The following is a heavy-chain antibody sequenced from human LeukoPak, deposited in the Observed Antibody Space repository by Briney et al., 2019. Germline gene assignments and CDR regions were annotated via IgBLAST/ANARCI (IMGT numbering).Heavy chain of an antibody. CDR1: GYSFTSYW. CDR3: ARLRGYTYGPNDY. D-gene: IGHD5-12*01. Sequence: GESLKISCKGSGYSFTSYWIAWVRQMPGKGLEWMGISYPGDSDTRYSPSFQGQVTISADKSITTAYLQWSSLKASDTTRYYCARLRGYTYGPNDYWGQGTLVTVSS. V-gene: IGHV5-51*01. CDR2: SYPGDSDT. J-gene: IGHJ4*02.